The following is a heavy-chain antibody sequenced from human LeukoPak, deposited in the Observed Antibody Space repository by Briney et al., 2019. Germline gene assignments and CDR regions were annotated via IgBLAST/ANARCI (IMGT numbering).Heavy chain of an antibody. CDR3: ARAYYGSGSYIILYYYYYMDV. V-gene: IGHV1-8*01. J-gene: IGHJ6*03. CDR1: GYTFTSYD. D-gene: IGHD3-10*01. Sequence: GASVKVSCKASGYTFTSYDINWVRQATGQGLEWMGWMNPNSGNTGYAQKFQGRVTMTRNTSISTAYMELSSLRSEDTAVYYCARAYYGSGSYIILYYYYYMDVWGKGTTVTISS. CDR2: MNPNSGNT.